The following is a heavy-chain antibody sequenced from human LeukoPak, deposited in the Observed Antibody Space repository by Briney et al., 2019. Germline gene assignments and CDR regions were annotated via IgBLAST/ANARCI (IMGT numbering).Heavy chain of an antibody. V-gene: IGHV3-30*18. CDR2: ISYDGSNK. CDR3: AKAPVTSCRGAFCYPFDY. D-gene: IGHD2-15*01. CDR1: GFTFSSYG. Sequence: GGSLRLSCAASGFTFSSYGMHWVRQAPGKGLEWVAVISYDGSNKYYADSVRGRFTISRDTSRSTLYLQMNSLRAEDAAVYYCAKAPVTSCRGAFCYPFDYWGQGTLVTVSS. J-gene: IGHJ4*02.